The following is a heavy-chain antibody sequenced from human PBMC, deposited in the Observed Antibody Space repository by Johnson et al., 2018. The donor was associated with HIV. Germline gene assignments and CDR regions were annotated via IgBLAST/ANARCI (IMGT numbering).Heavy chain of an antibody. D-gene: IGHD6-13*01. J-gene: IGHJ3*01. Sequence: VQLVESGGGLVQPGGSLRLSCAASGFTFSDHYMDWVRQAPGKGLEWVGRSRNKANSYTTEYAASVKGRFTISRDDSKNSLYLQMNSLKTEDTAVYYCARDGESQQLPLGDAFDVWGQGTMVTVSS. CDR3: ARDGESQQLPLGDAFDV. CDR2: SRNKANSYTT. CDR1: GFTFSDHY. V-gene: IGHV3-72*01.